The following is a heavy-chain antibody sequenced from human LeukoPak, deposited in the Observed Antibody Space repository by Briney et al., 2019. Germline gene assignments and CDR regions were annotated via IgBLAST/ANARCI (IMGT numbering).Heavy chain of an antibody. V-gene: IGHV5-51*01. J-gene: IGHJ4*02. CDR2: IYPGDSDT. CDR1: GNTFTGYW. D-gene: IGHD1-26*01. Sequence: GESLKISCKGSGNTFTGYWIGWVRQMPGKGLEWMGIIYPGDSDTRYSPSFQGQVTISADKSISTAYLQWSSLKASDTAMYYCARRRDLYSGSYYPFDYWGQGTLVTVSS. CDR3: ARRRDLYSGSYYPFDY.